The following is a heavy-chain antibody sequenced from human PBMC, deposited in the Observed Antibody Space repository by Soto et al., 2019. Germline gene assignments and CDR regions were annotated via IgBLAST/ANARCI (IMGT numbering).Heavy chain of an antibody. D-gene: IGHD2-2*01. J-gene: IGHJ4*02. V-gene: IGHV1-46*01. CDR3: AIMGNIVVVPVYFDY. Sequence: ASVKVSCKASGYTFTSYYMHWVRQATGQGLEWMGIINPSGGSTSYAQKFQGRVTMTRDTSTSTVYMELSSLRSEDTAVYYCAIMGNIVVVPVYFDYWGQGTLVTV. CDR1: GYTFTSYY. CDR2: INPSGGST.